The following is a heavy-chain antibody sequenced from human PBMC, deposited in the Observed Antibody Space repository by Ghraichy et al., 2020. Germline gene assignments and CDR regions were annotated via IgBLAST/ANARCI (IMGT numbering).Heavy chain of an antibody. V-gene: IGHV2-5*01. Sequence: SGPTLVKPTETLTLTCTFSGFSLSTGGVGVGWIRQPPGKALEWLALIHWNDDERYSPSLKSRLTISKDTSKNQVVLTMTNMDPVDTATYYCAHKSYIRSSPFNFYSWGQGTLVIVSS. J-gene: IGHJ4*02. CDR3: AHKSYIRSSPFNFYS. CDR1: GFSLSTGGVG. CDR2: IHWNDDE. D-gene: IGHD3-3*02.